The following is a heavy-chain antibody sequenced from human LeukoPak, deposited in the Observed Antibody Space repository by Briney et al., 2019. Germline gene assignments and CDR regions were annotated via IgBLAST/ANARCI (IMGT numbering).Heavy chain of an antibody. CDR2: IKQDGSEK. Sequence: GGSLRLSCAASGFTFSSYWVSWVRQAPGKGLEWVANIKQDGSEKYYVDSVKDRFTISRDNAKNSLYLQMNSLRAEDTAVYYCAREGGYCSGGSCYMFVSNAFDIWGQGTMVTVSS. CDR1: GFTFSSYW. CDR3: AREGGYCSGGSCYMFVSNAFDI. J-gene: IGHJ3*02. D-gene: IGHD2-15*01. V-gene: IGHV3-7*03.